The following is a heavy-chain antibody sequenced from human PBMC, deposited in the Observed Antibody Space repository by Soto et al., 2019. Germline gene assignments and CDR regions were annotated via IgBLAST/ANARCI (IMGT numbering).Heavy chain of an antibody. Sequence: GASVKVSCKASGYTFTSYDINWVRQATGQGLEWMGWMNPNSGNTGYAQKFQGRVTMTRNTSISTAYMELSSLRSEDTAVYYCARQKRVYYSSSSTPYYYYGMDVWGQGTTVTVSS. CDR3: ARQKRVYYSSSSTPYYYYGMDV. CDR2: MNPNSGNT. J-gene: IGHJ6*02. CDR1: GYTFTSYD. V-gene: IGHV1-8*01. D-gene: IGHD6-6*01.